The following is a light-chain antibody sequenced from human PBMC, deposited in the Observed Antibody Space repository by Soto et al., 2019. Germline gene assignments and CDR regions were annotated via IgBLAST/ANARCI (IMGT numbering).Light chain of an antibody. CDR2: DVS. J-gene: IGLJ1*01. CDR1: SSDVGGYNY. CDR3: SSYTSSSTLV. V-gene: IGLV2-14*01. Sequence: ALPQPASVSGSPGQSITISCTGTSSDVGGYNYVSWYQQHPGKAPKLMIYDVSNRPSGVSNRFSGSKSGNTASLTISGLQAEDEADYYCSSYTSSSTLVFGTGTKVTVL.